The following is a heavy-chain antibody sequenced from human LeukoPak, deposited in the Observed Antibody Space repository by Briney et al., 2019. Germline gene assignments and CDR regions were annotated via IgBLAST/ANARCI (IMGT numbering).Heavy chain of an antibody. D-gene: IGHD3-3*01. J-gene: IGHJ6*02. CDR2: FYKGGST. Sequence: SETLSLTCSVSASSISNSWSWIRQPAGKGLEWIGRFYKGGSTKYNFSIKSRVTMSVDTSKHLFSLKLSSAAAADTAVYYCARERYDFWSGHDKGMDVWGQGTTVTVSS. CDR1: ASSISNS. CDR3: ARERYDFWSGHDKGMDV. V-gene: IGHV4-4*07.